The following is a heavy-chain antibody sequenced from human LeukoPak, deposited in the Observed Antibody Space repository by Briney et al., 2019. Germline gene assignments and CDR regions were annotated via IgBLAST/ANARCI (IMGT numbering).Heavy chain of an antibody. J-gene: IGHJ5*02. CDR1: GYIFTDYY. V-gene: IGHV1-2*02. CDR2: IHPNSGGT. D-gene: IGHD3-22*01. CDR3: AREKGYYYDSSGLPRGWFDP. Sequence: ASVKVSCKTSGYIFTDYYIHWVRQAPGQGLEWVGWIHPNSGGTKYAQSFQGRVTMTRDTSISTAYMEVSRLRSDDTAVYYCAREKGYYYDSSGLPRGWFDPWGQGTLVTVSS.